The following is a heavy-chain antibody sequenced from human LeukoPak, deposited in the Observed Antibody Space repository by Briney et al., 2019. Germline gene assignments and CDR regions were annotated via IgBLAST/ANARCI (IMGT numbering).Heavy chain of an antibody. V-gene: IGHV6-1*01. CDR3: ARGIAVAGLFDY. CDR1: GDSVSSNSAA. CDR2: TYYRSKWYN. D-gene: IGHD6-19*01. J-gene: IGHJ4*02. Sequence: SQTLSLTCAISGDSVSSNSAAWNWMRPSPSRGLEWLGRTYYRSKWYNDYAVSVKSRITINPDTSKNQFSLQLNSVTPEDTAVYYCARGIAVAGLFDYWGQGTLVTVSS.